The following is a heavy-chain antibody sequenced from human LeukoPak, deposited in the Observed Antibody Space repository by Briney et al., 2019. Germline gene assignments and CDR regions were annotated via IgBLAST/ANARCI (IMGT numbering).Heavy chain of an antibody. Sequence: ASVKVSCKASGYTFTSYGISWVRQAPGQGLEWMGWISAYNGNTNYAQKLQGRVTMTTDTSTSTAYMELRSLRSDDTAVYYCARDLEGTYDFWSGSYYYYGMDVWGQGTTVTVPS. V-gene: IGHV1-18*01. CDR1: GYTFTSYG. CDR3: ARDLEGTYDFWSGSYYYYGMDV. CDR2: ISAYNGNT. D-gene: IGHD3-3*01. J-gene: IGHJ6*02.